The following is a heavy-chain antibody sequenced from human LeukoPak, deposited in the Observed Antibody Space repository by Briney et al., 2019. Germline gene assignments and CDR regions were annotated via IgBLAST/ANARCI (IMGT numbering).Heavy chain of an antibody. V-gene: IGHV3-74*01. D-gene: IGHD1-14*01. J-gene: IGHJ4*02. CDR3: VRTSEGGYFDY. CDR1: GFTFSNAW. CDR2: INGDGSDI. Sequence: TGGSLRLSCVVSGFTFSNAWMTWVRQAPGKGLVWVSRINGDGSDITYADPVKGRFTMSRDNPKNTLYLQMTRLRAEDTAVYYCVRTSEGGYFDYWGQGAVVTVSS.